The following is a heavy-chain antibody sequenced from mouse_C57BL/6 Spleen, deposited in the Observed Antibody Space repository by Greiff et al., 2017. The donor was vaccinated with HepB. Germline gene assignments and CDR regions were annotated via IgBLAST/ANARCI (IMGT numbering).Heavy chain of an antibody. CDR3: ARQTGTV. Sequence: EVMLVESGGDLVKPGGSLKLSCAASGFTFSSYGMSWVRQTPDKRLEWVATISSGGSYTYYPDSVKGRFTISRDNAKNTLYLQMSSLKSEDTAMYYCARQTGTVWGTGTTVTVSS. CDR1: GFTFSSYG. J-gene: IGHJ1*03. CDR2: ISSGGSYT. V-gene: IGHV5-6*02. D-gene: IGHD4-1*01.